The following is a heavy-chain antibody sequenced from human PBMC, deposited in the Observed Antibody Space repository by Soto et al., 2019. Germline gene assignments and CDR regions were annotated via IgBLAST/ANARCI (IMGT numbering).Heavy chain of an antibody. CDR1: GYTFSTSG. J-gene: IGHJ6*02. CDR2: ISTYNGDT. V-gene: IGHV1-18*01. Sequence: QVQLVQSGAEVRKPGDSVKVSCKASGYTFSTSGMSWLRQAPGQGLEWMGWISTYNGDTNDAPKFQDRVTMTSDTSTSTVYMELRSLRSDDTAVYYCARAGAAPYYYYGMDVWGQGTRVTVSS. CDR3: ARAGAAPYYYYGMDV. D-gene: IGHD2-15*01.